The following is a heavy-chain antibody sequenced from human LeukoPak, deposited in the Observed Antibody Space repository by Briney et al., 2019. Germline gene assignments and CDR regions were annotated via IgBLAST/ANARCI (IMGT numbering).Heavy chain of an antibody. Sequence: ASVKVSCKASGYTFTSYGISWVRQAPGQGLEWTGWISAYNGNTNYAQKLQGRVTMTTDTSTSTAYMELRSLRSDDTAVYYCASRIVGATTLFGAFDIWGQGTMVTVSS. D-gene: IGHD1-26*01. CDR3: ASRIVGATTLFGAFDI. J-gene: IGHJ3*02. CDR2: ISAYNGNT. V-gene: IGHV1-18*01. CDR1: GYTFTSYG.